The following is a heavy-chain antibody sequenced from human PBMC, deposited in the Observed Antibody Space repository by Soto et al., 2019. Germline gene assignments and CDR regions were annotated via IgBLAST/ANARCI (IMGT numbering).Heavy chain of an antibody. J-gene: IGHJ4*02. D-gene: IGHD3-22*01. CDR3: AKGPIVVVITGGTDY. Sequence: PGGSLRLSCAASGFTFSSYGMHWVRQAPGKGLEWVAVISYDGSNKYYADSVKGRFTISRDNSKNTLYLQMNSLRAEDTAVYYCAKGPIVVVITGGTDYRGQGTLVTVSS. CDR2: ISYDGSNK. CDR1: GFTFSSYG. V-gene: IGHV3-30*18.